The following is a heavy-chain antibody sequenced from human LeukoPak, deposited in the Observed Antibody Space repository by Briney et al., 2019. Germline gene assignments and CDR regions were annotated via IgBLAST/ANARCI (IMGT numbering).Heavy chain of an antibody. Sequence: PGGSLRLSCTVSGFTVSSNSMSWVRQAPGKGLEWVSSISSSSSYIYYAVSLKGRFTISRDNAKNSLYLQMNSLRAEDTAVYYCARDRGVYSRTLEDWGQGTLVTVSS. CDR2: ISSSSSYI. CDR3: ARDRGVYSRTLED. CDR1: GFTVSSNS. D-gene: IGHD6-13*01. J-gene: IGHJ4*02. V-gene: IGHV3-21*01.